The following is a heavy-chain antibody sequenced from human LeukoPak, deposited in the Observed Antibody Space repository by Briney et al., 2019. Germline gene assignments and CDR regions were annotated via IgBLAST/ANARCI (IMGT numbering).Heavy chain of an antibody. CDR2: IYYSGST. Sequence: PSETLSLTCTVSGGSLSSSSYYCGWIRQPPGKGLEWIGSIYYSGSTYYNPSLKSRVTISVDTSKNQFTLKLSSVTAADTAVYYCARLVLSSGWFDPWGQGTLVTVSS. J-gene: IGHJ5*02. CDR3: ARLVLSSGWFDP. CDR1: GGSLSSSSYY. V-gene: IGHV4-39*06. D-gene: IGHD3-10*01.